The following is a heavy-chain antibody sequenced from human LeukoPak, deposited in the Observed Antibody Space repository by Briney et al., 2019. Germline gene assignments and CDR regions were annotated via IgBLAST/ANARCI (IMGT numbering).Heavy chain of an antibody. Sequence: PGGTLRLSCAASGFTFSSYGMHWVRQAPGKGLEWVAVIWYDGSNKYYADSVKGRFTISRDNSKNTLYLQMNSLRAEDTAVYYCAKEGDSELLGFLLDYWGQGTLVTVSP. D-gene: IGHD1-26*01. CDR3: AKEGDSELLGFLLDY. V-gene: IGHV3-33*06. J-gene: IGHJ4*02. CDR1: GFTFSSYG. CDR2: IWYDGSNK.